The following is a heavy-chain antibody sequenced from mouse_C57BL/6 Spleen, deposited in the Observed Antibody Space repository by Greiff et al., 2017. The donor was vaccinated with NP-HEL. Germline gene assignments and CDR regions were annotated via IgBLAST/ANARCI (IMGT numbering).Heavy chain of an antibody. CDR2: IYPGDGDT. CDR3: AREEDYYGTRYFDV. V-gene: IGHV1-80*01. J-gene: IGHJ1*03. Sequence: QVQLQQPGAELVKPGASVKISCKASGYAFSSYWMNWVKQRPGKGLEWIGQIYPGDGDTNYNGKFKGKATLTADKSSSTAYMQLSSLTSEDSAVYFCAREEDYYGTRYFDVWGTGTTVTVSS. CDR1: GYAFSSYW. D-gene: IGHD1-1*01.